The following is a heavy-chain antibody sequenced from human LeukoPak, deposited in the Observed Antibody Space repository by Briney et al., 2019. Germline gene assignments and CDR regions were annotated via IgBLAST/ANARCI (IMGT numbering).Heavy chain of an antibody. D-gene: IGHD6-13*01. CDR1: GGSFSGYY. Sequence: SEXLSLTFAVYGGSFSGYYWSWIRRPPGKGGEGMGEINNSGRTNYNPSLKRKVTISVDTYKNKFSLELSSVTAADTAVYYCARGPPYSSSWYIYWGQGTLVTVSS. J-gene: IGHJ4*02. CDR3: ARGPPYSSSWYIY. CDR2: INNSGRT. V-gene: IGHV4-34*01.